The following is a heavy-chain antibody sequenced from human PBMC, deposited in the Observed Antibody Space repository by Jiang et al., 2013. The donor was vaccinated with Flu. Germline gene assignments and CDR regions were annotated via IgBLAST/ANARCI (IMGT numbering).Heavy chain of an antibody. J-gene: IGHJ1*01. D-gene: IGHD3-10*01. CDR1: GYTSLNYP. CDR3: ATFGWVEPYFQH. Sequence: SVKVSCKVSGYTSLNYPCTGCDRLLEKGVEWMGGFDPEDGETIYAQKFQGRVTMTEGTSTDTAYMELSSLRSEDTAVYYCATFGWVEPYFQHWGQGTLVTVSS. CDR2: FDPEDGET. V-gene: IGHV1-24*01.